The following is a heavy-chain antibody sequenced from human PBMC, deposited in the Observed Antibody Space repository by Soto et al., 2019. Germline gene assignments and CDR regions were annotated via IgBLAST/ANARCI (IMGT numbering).Heavy chain of an antibody. CDR2: TYFRSKWDN. CDR3: AKGDNLGPKTGYAFDP. J-gene: IGHJ5*02. V-gene: IGHV6-1*01. CDR1: GDSVSSNTAS. D-gene: IGHD5-12*01. Sequence: SQTLSLTCAISGDSVSSNTASWNWIRQSPSRGLEWLGRTYFRSKWDNDYAVSVKSRILINPDTSNNQFSLQLNSVTPEDTAVYFCAKGDNLGPKTGYAFDPWGQGIMVTRLL.